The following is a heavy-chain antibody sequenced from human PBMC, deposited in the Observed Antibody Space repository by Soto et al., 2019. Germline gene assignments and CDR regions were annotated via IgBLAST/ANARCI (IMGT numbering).Heavy chain of an antibody. CDR3: ARDGGRGVSGVGSWNNFAC. D-gene: IGHD1-26*01. CDR2: ISYDGSNT. CDR1: GFTFSSYA. V-gene: IGHV3-30-3*01. J-gene: IGHJ4*02. Sequence: QVQLVESGGGVVQPGRSLRLSCAASGFTFSSYAMHWVRQAPGKGLEWVAVISYDGSNTYYADSVKGRFTISRDNSKDTLYWQMSSLGGGDRGVLCCARDGGRGVSGVGSWNNFACRGQGPLATAS.